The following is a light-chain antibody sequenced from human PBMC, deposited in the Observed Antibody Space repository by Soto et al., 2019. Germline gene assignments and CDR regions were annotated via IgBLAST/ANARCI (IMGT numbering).Light chain of an antibody. Sequence: EIVLTQSPATLSLSPGDRATLSCRASQSIGTYLAWYQQKPGQAPSLLIYDASNRATGIPARFSGSGSGTDLTLTISSLEPEDFAVYFCQHRSNSPPTWTFRQGTKVEIK. V-gene: IGKV3-11*01. J-gene: IGKJ1*01. CDR2: DAS. CDR1: QSIGTY. CDR3: QHRSNSPPTWT.